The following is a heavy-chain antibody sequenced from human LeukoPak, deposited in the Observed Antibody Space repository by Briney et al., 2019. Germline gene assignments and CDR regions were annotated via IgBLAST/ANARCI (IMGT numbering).Heavy chain of an antibody. CDR2: ISSSSSYI. J-gene: IGHJ4*02. V-gene: IGHV3-21*01. CDR1: GFTFSRYW. Sequence: GGSLRLSCAASGFTFSRYWMSWVRQAPGKGLEWVSSISSSSSYIYYADSVKGRFTISRDNAKNSLYLQMNSLRAEDTAVYYCARVGKTTVTGWGQGTLVTVSS. CDR3: ARVGKTTVTG. D-gene: IGHD4-17*01.